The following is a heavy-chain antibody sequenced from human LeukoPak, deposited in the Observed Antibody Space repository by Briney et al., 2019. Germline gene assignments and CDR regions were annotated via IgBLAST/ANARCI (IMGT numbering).Heavy chain of an antibody. CDR2: LRYDGSNK. CDR1: GFTFSSYW. CDR3: AKAVTVTTPKATYYYHMDV. D-gene: IGHD4-17*01. V-gene: IGHV3-30*02. J-gene: IGHJ6*03. Sequence: GGSLRLSCEASGFTFSSYWMSWVRQAPDKGLEWVAFLRYDGSNKYYAESVKGRFTISRDNSKTTLYLQMNSLRAEDTAVYYCAKAVTVTTPKATYYYHMDVWGKGTTVTISS.